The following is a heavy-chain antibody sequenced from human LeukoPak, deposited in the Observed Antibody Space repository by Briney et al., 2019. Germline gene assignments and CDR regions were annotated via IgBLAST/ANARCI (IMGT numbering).Heavy chain of an antibody. Sequence: SETLSLTCTVSGGSISSYYWSWIRQPPGKGLEWIGYIYYSGSTDYNPSLKRRLTMSVDTSKNLFSLRLSSVIAADTAVYFCARVDCSSTNCNYGYYLDYWGQGTLVTVSS. CDR1: GGSISSYY. CDR2: IYYSGST. V-gene: IGHV4-59*01. D-gene: IGHD2-2*01. CDR3: ARVDCSSTNCNYGYYLDY. J-gene: IGHJ4*02.